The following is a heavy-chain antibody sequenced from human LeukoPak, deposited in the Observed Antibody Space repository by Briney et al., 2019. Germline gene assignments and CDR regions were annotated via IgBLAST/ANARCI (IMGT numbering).Heavy chain of an antibody. CDR1: DGSISSSSYY. CDR3: ARRLAARLEGYNWFDP. Sequence: PSETLSLTCTVSDGSISSSSYYWGWIRQPPGKGLEWIGSIYYSGSTYYNPSLKSRVTISVDTSKNQFSLKLSSVTAADTAVYYCARRLAARLEGYNWFDPWGQGTLVTVSS. CDR2: IYYSGST. V-gene: IGHV4-39*01. J-gene: IGHJ5*02. D-gene: IGHD6-6*01.